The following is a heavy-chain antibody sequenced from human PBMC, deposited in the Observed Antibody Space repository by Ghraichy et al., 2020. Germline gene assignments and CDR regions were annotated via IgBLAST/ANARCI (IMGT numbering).Heavy chain of an antibody. CDR3: AKDGRSSGWYFFQGFDY. D-gene: IGHD6-19*01. V-gene: IGHV3-30*02. J-gene: IGHJ4*02. CDR1: GFTFSSYG. Sequence: GGSLRLSCAASGFTFSSYGMHWVRQAPGKGLEWVAFIRYDGSNKYYADSVKGRFTISRDNSKNTLYLQMNSLRAEDTAVYYCAKDGRSSGWYFFQGFDYWGQGTLVTVSS. CDR2: IRYDGSNK.